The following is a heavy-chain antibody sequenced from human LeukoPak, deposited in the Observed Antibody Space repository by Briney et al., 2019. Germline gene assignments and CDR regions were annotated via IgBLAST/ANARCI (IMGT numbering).Heavy chain of an antibody. CDR2: IQYDGSKK. Sequence: PGGSLRLSCAASGFTFSSYGMHWVRQAPGKGLEWVAGIQYDGSKKYYGDSVKGRLTISRDDSKNTLYLQMNSLRAEDTAVYYCARDRSYGSFDYWGQGTLVTVSS. J-gene: IGHJ4*02. V-gene: IGHV3-33*01. CDR3: ARDRSYGSFDY. D-gene: IGHD4-17*01. CDR1: GFTFSSYG.